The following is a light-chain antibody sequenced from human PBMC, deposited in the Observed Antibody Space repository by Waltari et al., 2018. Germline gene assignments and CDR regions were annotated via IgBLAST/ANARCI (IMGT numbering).Light chain of an antibody. CDR1: QCISNH. V-gene: IGKV1-16*02. Sequence: DIQMTQSPSSLSASIGDRVTITCRASQCISNHLAWFQQKPGKVPKSLIYAASSLQSGVPSKFSGSGSETEFTLTITSLQPEDFATYYCQQYNSFPITFGQGTRLEI. CDR3: QQYNSFPIT. J-gene: IGKJ5*01. CDR2: AAS.